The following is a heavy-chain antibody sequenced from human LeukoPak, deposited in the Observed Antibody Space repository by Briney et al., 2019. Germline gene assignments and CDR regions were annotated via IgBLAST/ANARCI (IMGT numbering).Heavy chain of an antibody. CDR1: GGSFSGYY. D-gene: IGHD3-10*01. J-gene: IGHJ6*02. Sequence: SETLSLTCAVYGGSFSGYYWSWIRQPPGKGLEWIGEINHSGSTNYNPSLKSRVTISVDTSKNQFSLKLSSVTAADTAVYYCARDLAMVRGVSNQYYYYGMDVWGQGTTVTVSS. CDR3: ARDLAMVRGVSNQYYYYGMDV. CDR2: INHSGST. V-gene: IGHV4-34*01.